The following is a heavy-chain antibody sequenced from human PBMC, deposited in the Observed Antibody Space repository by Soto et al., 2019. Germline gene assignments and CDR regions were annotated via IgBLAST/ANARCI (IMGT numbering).Heavy chain of an antibody. V-gene: IGHV1-18*04. Sequence: ASVKVSCKASGYTFTSYGISWVRQAPGQGLEWMGWISAYNGNTNYAQKLQGRVTMTTDTSTSTAYMELRSLRSDDTAVYYCARDPVERSYTVLRGRLQLRSLDYWYPATLGT. CDR2: ISAYNGNT. J-gene: IGHJ4*02. CDR1: GYTFTSYG. CDR3: ARDPVERSYTVLRGRLQLRSLDY. D-gene: IGHD5-18*01.